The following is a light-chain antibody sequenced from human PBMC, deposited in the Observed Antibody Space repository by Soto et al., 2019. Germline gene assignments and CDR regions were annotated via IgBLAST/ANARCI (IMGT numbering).Light chain of an antibody. CDR1: QSVSTS. J-gene: IGKJ1*01. V-gene: IGKV3-15*01. CDR3: QQYNNWWT. Sequence: EXXXTQSXATXSVSPGERATLSCRASQSVSTSLAWYQQKPGQAPRLLISGASTRATGVPARFSGSGSETEFTLTISSLQSEDFAVYYCQQYNNWWTFGQGTKVEIK. CDR2: GAS.